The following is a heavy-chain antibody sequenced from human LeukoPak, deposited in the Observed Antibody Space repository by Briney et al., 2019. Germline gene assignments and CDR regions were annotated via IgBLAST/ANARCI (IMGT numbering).Heavy chain of an antibody. CDR2: ISSSGSTI. D-gene: IGHD3-10*02. V-gene: IGHV3-48*03. Sequence: GGSLRLSCAASGFTFSSYEMNWVRQAPGKGLEWVSYISSSGSTIYYADSVKGRFTISRDNTKNSLYLQMNSLRAEDTAVYYCAELGITMIGGVWGRGTTVTISS. J-gene: IGHJ6*04. CDR3: AELGITMIGGV. CDR1: GFTFSSYE.